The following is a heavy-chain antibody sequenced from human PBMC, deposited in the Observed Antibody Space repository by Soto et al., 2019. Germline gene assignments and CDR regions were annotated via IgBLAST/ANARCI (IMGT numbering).Heavy chain of an antibody. CDR3: STLKRARLDS. CDR1: GIMSSGYG. Sequence: QEQVVQSGPAMKEPGSSVKVSCRASGIMSSGYGFSWVRQAPGQGLEWVGMINPILDSTHYAQNLQGRVSLSVDKSRDTAYLEVTSLILEDTAIYFCSTLKRARLDSWGRGTVVTDSS. CDR2: INPILDST. J-gene: IGHJ4*02. V-gene: IGHV1-69*09. D-gene: IGHD6-25*01.